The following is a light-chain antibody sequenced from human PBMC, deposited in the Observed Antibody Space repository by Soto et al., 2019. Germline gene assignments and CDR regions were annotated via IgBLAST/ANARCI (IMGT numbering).Light chain of an antibody. CDR2: EAT. CDR3: TSYTITSPYV. V-gene: IGLV2-14*01. Sequence: QSVLTQPASMSGSPGQSITISCTGTSSDIGRYNFVSWYQHHPGKAPKLIIYEATKRPSGVSYRFSGSKSGNTASLTISGLQAEEEADYSCTSYTITSPYVFGTGTKVTV. CDR1: SSDIGRYNF. J-gene: IGLJ1*01.